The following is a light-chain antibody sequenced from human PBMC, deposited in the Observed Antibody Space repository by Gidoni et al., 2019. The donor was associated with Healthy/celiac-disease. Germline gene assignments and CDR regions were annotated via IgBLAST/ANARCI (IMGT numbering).Light chain of an antibody. CDR2: AAS. CDR1: QSVSSY. CDR3: QQRSNWPRT. V-gene: IGKV3-11*01. Sequence: ENVLTQSPATLSLSPGERANLSCRASQSVSSYLAWYQQKPGQAPRLLIYAASNRATGIPARFRGSGSGTDFTLTISSLEPEDCAVYYCQQRSNWPRTFGQGTKVEIK. J-gene: IGKJ1*01.